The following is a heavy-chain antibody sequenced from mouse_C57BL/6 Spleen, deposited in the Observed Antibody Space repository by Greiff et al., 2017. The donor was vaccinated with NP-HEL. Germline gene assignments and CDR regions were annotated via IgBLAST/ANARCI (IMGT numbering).Heavy chain of an antibody. CDR1: GFTFSDYG. J-gene: IGHJ1*03. D-gene: IGHD1-1*01. CDR2: ISSGSSTI. CDR3: ASYHYYGSSYWYFDV. Sequence: EVQLVESGGGLVKPGGSLKLSCAASGFTFSDYGMHWVRQAPEKGLEWVAYISSGSSTIYYADTVKGRFTISRDNAKNTLFLQMTSLRSEDTAMYYCASYHYYGSSYWYFDVWGTGTTVTVSS. V-gene: IGHV5-17*01.